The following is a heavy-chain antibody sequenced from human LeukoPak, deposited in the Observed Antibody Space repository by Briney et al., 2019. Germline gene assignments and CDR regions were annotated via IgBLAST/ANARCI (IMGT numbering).Heavy chain of an antibody. D-gene: IGHD3-10*01. V-gene: IGHV3-74*01. CDR1: GFTFSNYW. Sequence: GGSLRLSCAASGFTFSNYWIHWVRQAPGKGLVWVSRIYSDGSVTSYADSVKGRFTISGDNAKNTLYLQMNSLRVEDTAVYYCAKGSGSYSDYWGQGTLVTVSS. CDR3: AKGSGSYSDY. J-gene: IGHJ4*02. CDR2: IYSDGSVT.